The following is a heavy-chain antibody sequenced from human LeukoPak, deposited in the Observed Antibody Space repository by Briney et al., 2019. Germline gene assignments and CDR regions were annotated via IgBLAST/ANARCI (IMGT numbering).Heavy chain of an antibody. CDR1: GGSFSGYY. J-gene: IGHJ2*01. CDR2: INHSGST. D-gene: IGHD1-26*01. V-gene: IGHV4-34*01. Sequence: SETPSLTCAVYGGSFSGYYWSWIRQPPGKGLEWIGEINHSGSTNYNPSLKSRVTISVDTSKNQFSLKLSSVTAADTAVYYCARTHPVGFWYFDLWGRGTLVTVSS. CDR3: ARTHPVGFWYFDL.